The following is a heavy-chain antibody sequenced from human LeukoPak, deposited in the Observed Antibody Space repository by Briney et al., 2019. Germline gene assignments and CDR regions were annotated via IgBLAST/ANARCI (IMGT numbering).Heavy chain of an antibody. J-gene: IGHJ4*02. CDR2: IYDSGST. Sequence: SETLSLTCTVSGGSISSYYWSWIRQPPGKGLEWIGYIYDSGSTNYNPSLKSRVTISVDTSKNQFSLKLSSVTAADTAVYYCARDRPGGSSLDYWGQGTLVTVSS. CDR3: ARDRPGGSSLDY. D-gene: IGHD6-13*01. CDR1: GGSISSYY. V-gene: IGHV4-59*01.